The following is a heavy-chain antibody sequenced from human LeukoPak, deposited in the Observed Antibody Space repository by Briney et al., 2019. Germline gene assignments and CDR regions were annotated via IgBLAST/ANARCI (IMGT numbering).Heavy chain of an antibody. V-gene: IGHV3-11*01. CDR3: VRGPSASSLPGP. Sequence: GGSLRLSCAASGFTFSDFYMSWIRQAPGKGLEWVSYIGDRGTPIYYGESVKGRFTISRDNTKNSLYLQMDSLRADDTAVYYCVRGPSASSLPGPWGQGTLVTVSS. D-gene: IGHD2-15*01. CDR2: IGDRGTPI. J-gene: IGHJ5*02. CDR1: GFTFSDFY.